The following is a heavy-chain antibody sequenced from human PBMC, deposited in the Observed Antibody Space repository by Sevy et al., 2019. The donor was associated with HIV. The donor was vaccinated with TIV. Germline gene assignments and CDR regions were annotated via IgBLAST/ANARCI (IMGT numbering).Heavy chain of an antibody. CDR2: ISGGGDST. CDR1: GFTFSSYA. V-gene: IGHV3-23*01. Sequence: GGSLRLSCAASGFTFSSYAMTWVRQAPGKGLEWVSGISGGGDSTYYTDSVKGRFTISRDNSKNTLYLQMNSLRAEDTAVYYCARVLAEYYYVLTNWGQGTLVTVSS. CDR3: ARVLAEYYYVLTN. D-gene: IGHD3-10*02. J-gene: IGHJ4*02.